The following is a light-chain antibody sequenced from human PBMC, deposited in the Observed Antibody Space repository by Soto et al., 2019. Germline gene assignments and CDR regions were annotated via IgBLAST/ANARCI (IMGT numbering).Light chain of an antibody. J-gene: IGKJ5*01. V-gene: IGKV1-39*01. CDR3: QQSHTSPYT. CDR2: AAS. CDR1: RGINIY. Sequence: DIQMTQSPSSLSASVGDRVTITCRASRGINIYLNWYQQKPGKAPKLVIYAASNLQSGVPSRFSGDGVETHFTLTISSLQPEDFATYHCQQSHTSPYTFGQGTRLEMK.